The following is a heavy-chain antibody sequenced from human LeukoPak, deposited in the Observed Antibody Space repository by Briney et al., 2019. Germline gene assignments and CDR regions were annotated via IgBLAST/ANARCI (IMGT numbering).Heavy chain of an antibody. CDR2: ISDSGGLT. Sequence: GGSLRLSCAASGFTFYNSGMGWVRQAPGKGLEWISAISDSGGLTYYADSVRGRFTISRDDSKNTLYLQMNSLKAEDTAVYYCAIEQWELKYWGQGTLVTVSS. J-gene: IGHJ4*02. V-gene: IGHV3-23*01. D-gene: IGHD1-26*01. CDR3: AIEQWELKY. CDR1: GFTFYNSG.